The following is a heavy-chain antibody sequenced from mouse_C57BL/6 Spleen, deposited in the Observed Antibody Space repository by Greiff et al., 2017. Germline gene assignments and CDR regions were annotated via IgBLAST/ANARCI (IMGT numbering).Heavy chain of an antibody. CDR1: GYTFTSYW. D-gene: IGHD4-1*01. CDR2: IDPSDSYT. Sequence: QVQLQQPGAELVMPGASVKLSCKASGYTFTSYWMHWVKQRPGQGLEWIGEIDPSDSYTNYNQKFKGKSTLTVDKSSSTAYMQLSSLTSEDSAVYYCARCPLGQRYFDVWGTGTTVTVSS. CDR3: ARCPLGQRYFDV. J-gene: IGHJ1*03. V-gene: IGHV1-69*01.